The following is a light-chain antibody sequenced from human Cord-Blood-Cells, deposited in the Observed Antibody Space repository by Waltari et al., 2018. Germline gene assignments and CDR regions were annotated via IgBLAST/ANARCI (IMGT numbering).Light chain of an antibody. Sequence: DIQMTQSPSSLSASVGDRVTITCRASQSISSYLNWYQQKPGKAPKLLIYAASSLQSGVPSRLSGSGSGTYFTLTISSLQPEDFATYYSQQSYSTPPTFGQGTKVEIK. CDR1: QSISSY. CDR2: AAS. CDR3: QQSYSTPPT. J-gene: IGKJ1*01. V-gene: IGKV1-39*01.